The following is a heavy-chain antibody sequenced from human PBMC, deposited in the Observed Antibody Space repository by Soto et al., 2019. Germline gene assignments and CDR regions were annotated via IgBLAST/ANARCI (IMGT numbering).Heavy chain of an antibody. J-gene: IGHJ3*02. CDR3: GGKGITGSYSAVFDI. Sequence: PSETLSLTCAVSGGSISSGGYSWSWIRQPPGKGLEWIGYIYHSGSTYYNPSLKSRFTISVDRSKNQFALKLSSVTAAERAFYSGGGKGITGSYSAVFDIWAKGKMV. V-gene: IGHV4-30-2*01. CDR1: GGSISSGGYS. D-gene: IGHD1-26*01. CDR2: IYHSGST.